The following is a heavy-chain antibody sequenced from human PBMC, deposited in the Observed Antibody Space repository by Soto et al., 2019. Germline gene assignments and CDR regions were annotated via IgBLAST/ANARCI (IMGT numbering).Heavy chain of an antibody. Sequence: QVQLVQSGAEVKKPGSSVKVSCKASGGSFSSYAISWVRQAPGQGLEWMGGIIPMFRTANYAQKFQGRVTITADESTSTAYMELSSLRSEDMAVYYCARWWGHESTNYYYAYWGQGTLVTVSS. CDR2: IIPMFRTA. CDR3: ARWWGHESTNYYYAY. CDR1: GGSFSSYA. V-gene: IGHV1-69*01. D-gene: IGHD3-16*01. J-gene: IGHJ4*02.